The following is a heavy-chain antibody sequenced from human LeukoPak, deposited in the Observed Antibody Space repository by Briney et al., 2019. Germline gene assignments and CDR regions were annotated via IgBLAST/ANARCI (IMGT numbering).Heavy chain of an antibody. D-gene: IGHD3-9*01. V-gene: IGHV3-23*01. J-gene: IGHJ4*02. Sequence: PGGSLRLSCAASGFTFSSYAMSWVRQAPGKGLEWVSAISGSGGSTYYADSVKGRFTISRDNSKNTLYLQMSSLRAEDTAVYYCAKPTYDILTGYLYYFDYWGQGTLVTVSS. CDR1: GFTFSSYA. CDR2: ISGSGGST. CDR3: AKPTYDILTGYLYYFDY.